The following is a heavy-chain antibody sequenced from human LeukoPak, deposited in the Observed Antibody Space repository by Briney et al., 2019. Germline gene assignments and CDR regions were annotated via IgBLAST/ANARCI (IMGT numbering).Heavy chain of an antibody. J-gene: IGHJ6*03. Sequence: SETLSLTCTVSGGSISSYYWSWIRQPPGKGLEWIGCIYYSGYTNYKSSLKSRVTISVDTSKNQFSLKLSSVTAADTAVYYCARTTEAHSWRTRYYDYYMDVWGKGTTVTVSS. CDR3: ARTTEAHSWRTRYYDYYMDV. D-gene: IGHD6-13*01. V-gene: IGHV4-59*01. CDR1: GGSISSYY. CDR2: IYYSGYT.